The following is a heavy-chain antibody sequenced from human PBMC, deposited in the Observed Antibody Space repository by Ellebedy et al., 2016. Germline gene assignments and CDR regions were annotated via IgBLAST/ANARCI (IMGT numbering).Heavy chain of an antibody. J-gene: IGHJ2*01. CDR3: ARAGSGSYSWYFDL. D-gene: IGHD3-10*01. V-gene: IGHV4-59*08. CDR2: IYYSGST. CDR1: GGSISSYY. Sequence: SETLSLTCTVSGGSISSYYWSWIRQPPGKGLEWIGYIYYSGSTNYNPSLKSRVTISVDTSKNTFSLKLSSVTAADTAVYYCARAGSGSYSWYFDLWGRGTLVTVST.